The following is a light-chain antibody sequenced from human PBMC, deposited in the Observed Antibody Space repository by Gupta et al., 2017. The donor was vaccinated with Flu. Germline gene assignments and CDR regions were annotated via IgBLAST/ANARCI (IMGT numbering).Light chain of an antibody. V-gene: IGKV1-33*01. CDR3: QQFDNLPYT. J-gene: IGKJ2*01. CDR2: DAS. Sequence: GGKVSISCQASQDITKNLNWFQQKSGRPPKLLIYDASKLQSGVPSRFSGSGSGTLFTLTLNNVQPEDVASYFCQQFDNLPYTVGQGTILEI. CDR1: QDITKN.